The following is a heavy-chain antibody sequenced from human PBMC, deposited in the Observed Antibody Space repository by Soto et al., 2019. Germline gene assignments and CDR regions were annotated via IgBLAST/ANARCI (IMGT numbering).Heavy chain of an antibody. CDR2: IRSDGSNA. D-gene: IGHD3-22*01. J-gene: IGHJ4*02. CDR3: ARGDGDYHDGNGYVGRH. Sequence: GGSLRLSCAASGFTFSSYWMHWVRQAPGKGLVWVSRIRSDGSNAEYADSVKGRFTISRDNAENTLYLQMNSLRVEDTAVYYCARGDGDYHDGNGYVGRHWGQGTLVTVSS. CDR1: GFTFSSYW. V-gene: IGHV3-74*03.